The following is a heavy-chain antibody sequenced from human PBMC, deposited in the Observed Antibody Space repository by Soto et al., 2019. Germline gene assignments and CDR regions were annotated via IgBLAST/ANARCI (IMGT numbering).Heavy chain of an antibody. CDR1: GFIFGSYG. Sequence: VQLVESGGGVVQPGRSLRLSCVASGFIFGSYGMHWVRQAPGEGLEWVAVISYDGTNKYYADTVKGRFTISRDNSKNTLRLQMKSLRAEETAVYYCAQVPRYTVTPPDDYWGQGTLVTVSS. J-gene: IGHJ4*02. D-gene: IGHD4-17*01. V-gene: IGHV3-30*18. CDR2: ISYDGTNK. CDR3: AQVPRYTVTPPDDY.